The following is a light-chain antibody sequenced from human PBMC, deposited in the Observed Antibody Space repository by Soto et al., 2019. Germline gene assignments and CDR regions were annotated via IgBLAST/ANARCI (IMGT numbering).Light chain of an antibody. CDR2: GAS. Sequence: EIVMTQSPATLSVSPGESVTLSCRASQSISSHLAWYQQKPGQAPRLLIYGASTRATGVPARFSGSGSGTEFTLAISSLQSEDFAVYYCQQYAYWWAFGQGTKVEIK. CDR3: QQYAYWWA. J-gene: IGKJ1*01. V-gene: IGKV3-15*01. CDR1: QSISSH.